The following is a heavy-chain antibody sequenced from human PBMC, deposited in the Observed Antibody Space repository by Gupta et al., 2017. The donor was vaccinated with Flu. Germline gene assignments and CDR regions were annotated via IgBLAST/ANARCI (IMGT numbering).Heavy chain of an antibody. CDR3: AREGITSDALDM. Sequence: VRQAPGKGLEWVALISNDGNKKSYTDSVKGRVIISRDNSKNTLHLQMNSLSIEDTAIYYCAREGITSDALDMWGQGTMVTVSS. J-gene: IGHJ3*02. V-gene: IGHV3-30-3*01. D-gene: IGHD3-10*01. CDR2: ISNDGNKK.